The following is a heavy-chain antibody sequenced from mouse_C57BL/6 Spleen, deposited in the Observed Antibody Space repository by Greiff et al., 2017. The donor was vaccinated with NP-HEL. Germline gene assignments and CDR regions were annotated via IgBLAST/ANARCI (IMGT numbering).Heavy chain of an antibody. V-gene: IGHV5-17*01. Sequence: DVKLVESGGGLVKPGGSLKLSCAASGFTFSDYGMHWVRQAPEKGLEWVAYISSGSSTIYYADTVKGRFTISRDNAKNTLFLQMTSLRSEDTAMDYCARGGTTVVDAMDYWGQGTSVTVSS. J-gene: IGHJ4*01. CDR1: GFTFSDYG. CDR2: ISSGSSTI. CDR3: ARGGTTVVDAMDY. D-gene: IGHD1-1*01.